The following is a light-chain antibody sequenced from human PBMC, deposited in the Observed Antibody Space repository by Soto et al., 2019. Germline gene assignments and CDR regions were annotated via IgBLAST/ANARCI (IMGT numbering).Light chain of an antibody. CDR3: HQRQSWPRT. J-gene: IGKJ1*01. CDR1: QSVNTR. CDR2: LTS. V-gene: IGKV3-11*01. Sequence: EIVLTQSPATLSSFPGDRVTLSGGASQSVNTRLAWYQHKPGQAPRLLIYLTSNRAAGIPARFSGSGSETDFTLTISDVEPEDFAVYYCHQRQSWPRTFGQGTKVDIK.